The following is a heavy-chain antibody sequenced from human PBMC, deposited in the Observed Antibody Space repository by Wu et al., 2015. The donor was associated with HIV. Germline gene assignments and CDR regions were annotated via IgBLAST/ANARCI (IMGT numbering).Heavy chain of an antibody. Sequence: QVQLVQSGAEVKKPGSSVKVSCKASGGTFSSYAISWVRQAPGQGLEWMGWINPNSVGTNYAQKFQGRVTMTRDTSISTVYMELSRLRSDDTAVYYCARDGVKTIFGVAPDYWGQGTLVTVSS. V-gene: IGHV1-2*02. CDR1: GGTFSSYA. D-gene: IGHD3-3*01. CDR3: ARDGVKTIFGVAPDY. J-gene: IGHJ4*02. CDR2: INPNSVGT.